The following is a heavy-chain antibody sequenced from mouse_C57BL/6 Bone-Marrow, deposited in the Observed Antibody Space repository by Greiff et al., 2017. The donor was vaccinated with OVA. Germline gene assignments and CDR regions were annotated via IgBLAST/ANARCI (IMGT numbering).Heavy chain of an antibody. V-gene: IGHV1-26*01. D-gene: IGHD1-1*01. J-gene: IGHJ2*01. CDR3: ARNSITTVVPFDD. CDR2: INPNNGGT. CDR1: GYTFTDYY. Sequence: EVQLQQSGPELVKPGASVKISCKASGYTFTDYYMNWVKQSHGKSLEWIGDINPNNGGTSYNQKFKGKATLTVDKSSSTAYMELRSLTSEDSAVYYCARNSITTVVPFDDWGQGTTLTVSS.